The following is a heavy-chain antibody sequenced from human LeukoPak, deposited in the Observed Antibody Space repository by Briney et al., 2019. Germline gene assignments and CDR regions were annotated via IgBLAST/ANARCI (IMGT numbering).Heavy chain of an antibody. CDR1: GFTFGDYA. J-gene: IGHJ5*02. CDR2: IRSKVYGGAT. V-gene: IGHV3-49*03. CDR3: TRSPVRLNWFDP. Sequence: GGSLRLSCTASGFTFGDYAMSWFRQAPGKGLEWVSFIRSKVYGGATEYAASVKGRFIISRDDSKSIAYLQMNSLKTEDTAVYYCTRSPVRLNWFDPWGQGTLVIVSS.